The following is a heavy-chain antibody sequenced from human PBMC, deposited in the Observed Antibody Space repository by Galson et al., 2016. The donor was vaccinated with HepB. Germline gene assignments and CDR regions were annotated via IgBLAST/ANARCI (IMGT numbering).Heavy chain of an antibody. CDR2: ISPSGDTT. V-gene: IGHV1-46*01. CDR1: GYSLTTYY. Sequence: SVKVSCKAFGYSLTTYYMQWVRQAPGQGLEWLATISPSGDTTNYAPTFQGRVSVTRDTSTSTVYLELRSLRSEDTAIYFCARDGNAFNFDFWGQGTLVTVSS. J-gene: IGHJ4*02. CDR3: ARDGNAFNFDF. D-gene: IGHD1-1*01.